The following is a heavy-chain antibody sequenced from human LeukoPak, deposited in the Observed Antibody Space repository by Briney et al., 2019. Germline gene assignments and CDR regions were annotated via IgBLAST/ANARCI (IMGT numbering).Heavy chain of an antibody. CDR2: ISANNGNT. J-gene: IGHJ4*02. V-gene: IGHV1-18*01. CDR3: ARPQRWLQIDY. D-gene: IGHD3-22*01. Sequence: ASVKVSCKASGYTFTSYGISWVRQAPGQGLEWMGWISANNGNTNYAQKFQDRVTMTTDKSTTTAYMELRSLRSDDTAVYYCARPQRWLQIDYWGQGTLVTVSS. CDR1: GYTFTSYG.